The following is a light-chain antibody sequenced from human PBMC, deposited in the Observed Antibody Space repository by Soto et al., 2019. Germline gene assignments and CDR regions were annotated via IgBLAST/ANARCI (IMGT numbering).Light chain of an antibody. J-gene: IGKJ1*01. CDR2: GAS. CDR3: QQYGSSPRT. V-gene: IGKV3-20*01. CDR1: QSVSSY. Sequence: EIVLTQSPATLSLPPGGRATHSFQASQSVSSYLAWYQQKPGQAPRLLIYGASSRATGIPDRFSGSGAGTDFTLTISIVEPEDFAVYYCQQYGSSPRTFGQGTKVDIK.